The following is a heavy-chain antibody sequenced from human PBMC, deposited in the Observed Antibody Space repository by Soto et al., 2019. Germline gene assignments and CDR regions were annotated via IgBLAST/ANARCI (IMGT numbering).Heavy chain of an antibody. CDR2: ISSSSSYI. J-gene: IGHJ4*02. V-gene: IGHV3-21*01. D-gene: IGHD2-8*01. Sequence: GGSLRLSCAASGFTFSSYSMNWVRQAPGKGLEWVSSISSSSSYIYYADSVKGRFTISRDNAKNSLYLQMNSLRAEDTAVYYCASGYCTNGVCYPQFDYWDQGTLVTVSA. CDR1: GFTFSSYS. CDR3: ASGYCTNGVCYPQFDY.